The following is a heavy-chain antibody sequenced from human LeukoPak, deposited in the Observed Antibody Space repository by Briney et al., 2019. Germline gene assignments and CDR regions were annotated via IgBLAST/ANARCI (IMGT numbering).Heavy chain of an antibody. Sequence: SETLSLTCTVSGGSISSSSYYWGWIRQPPGKGLEWIGSIYYSGSTYYNPSLKSRVTISVDTSKNQFSLKLSSVTAADTAVYYCARGPEGDAFDIWGQGTMVTVSS. CDR1: GGSISSSSYY. D-gene: IGHD1-14*01. CDR3: ARGPEGDAFDI. V-gene: IGHV4-39*07. J-gene: IGHJ3*02. CDR2: IYYSGST.